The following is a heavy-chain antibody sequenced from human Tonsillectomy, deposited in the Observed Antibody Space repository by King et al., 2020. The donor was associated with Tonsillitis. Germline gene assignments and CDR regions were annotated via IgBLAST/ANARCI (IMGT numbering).Heavy chain of an antibody. Sequence: QLVQSGGGLVQPGGSLRLSCAASGFTVSSNYMSWVRQAPGKGLEWVSVIYSGGSTYYADSVKGRFTISRDNSKNPLYLQMNSLRAEDTAVYYCARGLTTVTTNCFDPWGQGTLVTVSS. CDR1: GFTVSSNY. D-gene: IGHD4-17*01. CDR2: IYSGGST. CDR3: ARGLTTVTTNCFDP. J-gene: IGHJ5*02. V-gene: IGHV3-66*01.